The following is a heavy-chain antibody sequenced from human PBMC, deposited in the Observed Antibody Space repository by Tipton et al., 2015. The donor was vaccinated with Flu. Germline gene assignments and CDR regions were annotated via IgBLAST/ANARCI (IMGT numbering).Heavy chain of an antibody. CDR1: GYSISSGYY. J-gene: IGHJ3*02. V-gene: IGHV4-38-2*01. Sequence: TLSLTCAVSGYSISSGYYWGWIRQPPGKGLEWIGSIYHSGSTYYNPSLKSRVTISVDTSKNQFSLKLSSVTAADTAVYYCARHVWGESAAFDIWGQGTMVTVSS. CDR3: ARHVWGESAAFDI. D-gene: IGHD7-27*01. CDR2: IYHSGST.